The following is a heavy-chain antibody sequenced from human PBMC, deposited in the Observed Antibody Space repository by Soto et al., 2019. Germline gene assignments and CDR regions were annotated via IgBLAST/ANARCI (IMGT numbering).Heavy chain of an antibody. D-gene: IGHD6-6*01. CDR2: IIPIFGTA. CDR1: GGTFSSYA. V-gene: IGHV1-69*13. J-gene: IGHJ5*02. CDR3: ARGTKQLGLRGSWFDP. Sequence: ASVKVSCKASGGTFSSYAISWVRQAPGQGLEWMGGIIPIFGTANYAQKFQGRVTITADESTSTAYMELSSLRSEDTAVYYCARGTKQLGLRGSWFDPWGQGTLVTVS.